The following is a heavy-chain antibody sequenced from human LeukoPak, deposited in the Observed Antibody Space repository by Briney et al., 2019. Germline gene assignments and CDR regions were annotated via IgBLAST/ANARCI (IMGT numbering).Heavy chain of an antibody. V-gene: IGHV3-23*01. CDR3: AKETLPFYDSSGYSDY. CDR1: GFTFSSYA. CDR2: ISGSGGST. D-gene: IGHD3-22*01. J-gene: IGHJ4*02. Sequence: GGSLRLSCAASGFTFSSYAMSWVRQAPGKGPEWVSAISGSGGSTYYADSVKGRFTISRDNSKNTLYLQMNSLRAEDTAVYYCAKETLPFYDSSGYSDYWGQGTLVTVSS.